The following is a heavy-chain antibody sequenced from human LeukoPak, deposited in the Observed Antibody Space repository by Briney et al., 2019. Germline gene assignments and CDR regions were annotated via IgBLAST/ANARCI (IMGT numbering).Heavy chain of an antibody. CDR2: IYYTGST. J-gene: IGHJ4*02. V-gene: IGHV4-39*07. Sequence: SETLSLTCTVSGGSVSSSTYQWGWIRQPPGMGLEWIGTIYYTGSTYYNPSLKGRVTISLDTSKNQFSLELSSVTAADTAVYYYVRAISWNYDYWGQGTLVTVSS. D-gene: IGHD1-7*01. CDR1: GGSVSSSTYQ. CDR3: VRAISWNYDY.